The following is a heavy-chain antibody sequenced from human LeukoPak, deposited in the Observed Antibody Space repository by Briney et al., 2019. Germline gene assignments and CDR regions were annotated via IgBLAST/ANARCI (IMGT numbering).Heavy chain of an antibody. CDR2: IKSKYDGGTT. CDR1: GIIFSNTW. CDR3: ATHRADY. J-gene: IGHJ4*02. Sequence: PGGSLRLSCEVSGIIFSNTWMNWVRQAPGKGLEWVGRIKSKYDGGTTDFAAPVKGRFTISRDDSKNTLELQMNTLKIEDTAVYFCATHRADYWGQGTLVTVSS. V-gene: IGHV3-15*05.